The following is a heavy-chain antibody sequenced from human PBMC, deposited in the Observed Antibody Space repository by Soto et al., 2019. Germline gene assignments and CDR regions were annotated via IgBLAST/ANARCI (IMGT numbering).Heavy chain of an antibody. CDR1: GGSISSGGYS. J-gene: IGHJ4*02. V-gene: IGHV4-30-2*01. D-gene: IGHD3-9*01. Sequence: PSETLSLTCAVSGGSISSGGYSWSWIRQPPGKGLEWIGYIYHSGSTYYNPSLKSRVTISVDRSKNQFSLKLSSVTAADTAVYYCARAGGEGFDWLLFDYWGQGTLVTVSS. CDR2: IYHSGST. CDR3: ARAGGEGFDWLLFDY.